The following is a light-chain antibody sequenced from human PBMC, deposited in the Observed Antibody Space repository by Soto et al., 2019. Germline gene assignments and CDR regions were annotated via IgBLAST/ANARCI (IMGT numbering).Light chain of an antibody. J-gene: IGKJ5*01. V-gene: IGKV3-20*01. CDR3: QQYGSSPPIT. Sequence: IVLTQSPVTLSLSPCEIATLSCSSSHIVSSSYLAWYQQKPGHAPMLLIYGASSRATGIPDRFSGSGSGTDFTLTISRLEPEDFAAYYCQQYGSSPPITFGQGTRLEI. CDR1: HIVSSSY. CDR2: GAS.